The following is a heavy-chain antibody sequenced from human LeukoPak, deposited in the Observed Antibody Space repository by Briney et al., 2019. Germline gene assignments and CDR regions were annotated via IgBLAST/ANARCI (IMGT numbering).Heavy chain of an antibody. D-gene: IGHD3-22*01. V-gene: IGHV3-53*01. J-gene: IGHJ4*02. CDR3: ARDPPMDYYDSSGY. CDR1: GFTVSSNY. Sequence: GGSLRLSCAASGFTVSSNYMSWVRQAPGKGLEWVSVIYSGGSTYYADSVKGRFTISRDNSKNTLYLQMNGLRAEDTAVYYCARDPPMDYYDSSGYWGQGTLVTVSS. CDR2: IYSGGST.